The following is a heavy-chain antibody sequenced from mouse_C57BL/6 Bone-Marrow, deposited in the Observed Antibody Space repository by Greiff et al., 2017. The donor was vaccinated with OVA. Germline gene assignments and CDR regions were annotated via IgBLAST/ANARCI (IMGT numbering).Heavy chain of an antibody. CDR3: AIITTVAHYWYFDV. J-gene: IGHJ1*03. V-gene: IGHV1-42*01. Sequence: VQLQQSGPELVKPGASVKISCKASGYSFTGYYMNWVKQSPEKSLEWIGEINPSTGGTTYNQKFKAKATLTVDKSSSTAYMQLKSLTSEDSAVYYCAIITTVAHYWYFDVWGTGTTVTVSS. CDR2: INPSTGGT. CDR1: GYSFTGYY. D-gene: IGHD1-1*01.